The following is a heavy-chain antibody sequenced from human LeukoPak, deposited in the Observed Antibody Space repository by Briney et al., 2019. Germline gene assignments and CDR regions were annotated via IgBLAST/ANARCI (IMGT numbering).Heavy chain of an antibody. J-gene: IGHJ4*02. CDR1: YW. CDR2: XXEYGSEK. V-gene: IGHV3-7*03. D-gene: IGHD2-15*01. Sequence: YWXGXVRQAPGKXLEWXXXXXEYGSEKYYVDSVKGRFTISRHNAKNSLYLQMNSLRAEDTAVYYCARGEGGYCSGCSCYSFDYWGQGTLVTVSS. CDR3: ARGEGGYCSGCSCYSFDY.